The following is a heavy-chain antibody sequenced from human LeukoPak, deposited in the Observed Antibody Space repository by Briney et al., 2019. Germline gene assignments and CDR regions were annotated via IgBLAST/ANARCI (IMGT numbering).Heavy chain of an antibody. Sequence: PGGSLRLSCAASGFTFSSSGMTWVRQAPGKGLEWLSYISGSGNTIYYADSVKDRFTISRDNAKNSLYLQMSSLRAEDAAVYYCARVTYSSTWGDFDYWGQGTLVTVSS. V-gene: IGHV3-48*03. CDR3: ARVTYSSTWGDFDY. D-gene: IGHD6-13*01. CDR1: GFTFSSSG. CDR2: ISGSGNTI. J-gene: IGHJ4*02.